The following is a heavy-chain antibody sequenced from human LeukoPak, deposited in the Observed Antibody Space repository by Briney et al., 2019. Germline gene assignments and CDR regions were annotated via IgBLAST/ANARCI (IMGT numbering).Heavy chain of an antibody. CDR1: GYTFTGYY. V-gene: IGHV1-2*04. Sequence: ASVKVSCKASGYTFTGYYMHWVRQAPGQGLEWIGWINPNSGGTNYAQKFQGWVTMTRDTSISTAYMELSRLRSDDTAVYYCARGRDIAAAGTGYWFDPWGQGTLVTVSS. J-gene: IGHJ5*02. D-gene: IGHD6-13*01. CDR2: INPNSGGT. CDR3: ARGRDIAAAGTGYWFDP.